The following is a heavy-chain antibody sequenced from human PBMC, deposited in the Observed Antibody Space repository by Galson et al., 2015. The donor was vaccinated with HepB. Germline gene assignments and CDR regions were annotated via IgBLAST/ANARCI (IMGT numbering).Heavy chain of an antibody. CDR2: ISPGSSTI. V-gene: IGHV3-48*01. J-gene: IGHJ4*02. Sequence: SLRLSCAASGLTLSSYSMKWVRQAPGKGLEWVSYISPGSSTIFYADSVKGRFTISRDNAKNSLYLQMNSLRAEDTAVYYCASGPTRYYFDYWGQGTLVTVSS. CDR3: ASGPTRYYFDY. CDR1: GLTLSSYS. D-gene: IGHD4-11*01.